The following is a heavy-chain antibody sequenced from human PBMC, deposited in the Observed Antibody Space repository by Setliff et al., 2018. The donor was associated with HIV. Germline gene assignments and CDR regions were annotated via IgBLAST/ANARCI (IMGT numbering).Heavy chain of an antibody. CDR1: GDSISRYY. Sequence: SETLSLTCSVSGDSISRYYWSWIRQPPGKGLEWIGYIDYTGSTSYNPSLKSRVTISEDTSKDQISLRLRFVTAADTAVYYCARGSTISEVVTTNWLDPWGQGTLVTVSS. CDR3: ARGSTISEVVTTNWLDP. D-gene: IGHD3-3*01. V-gene: IGHV4-59*01. J-gene: IGHJ5*02. CDR2: IDYTGST.